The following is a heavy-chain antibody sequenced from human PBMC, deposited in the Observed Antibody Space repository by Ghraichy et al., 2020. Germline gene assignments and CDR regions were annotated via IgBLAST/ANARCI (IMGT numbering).Heavy chain of an antibody. CDR3: ARVGISGSYYVFDYFDY. CDR1: GFTFSSYG. D-gene: IGHD1-26*01. V-gene: IGHV3-33*01. J-gene: IGHJ4*02. Sequence: GGSLRLSCAASGFTFSSYGMHWVRQAPGKGLEWVAVIWYDGSNKYYADSVKGRFTISRDNSKNTLYLQMNSLRAEDTAVYYCARVGISGSYYVFDYFDYWGQGTLVTVSS. CDR2: IWYDGSNK.